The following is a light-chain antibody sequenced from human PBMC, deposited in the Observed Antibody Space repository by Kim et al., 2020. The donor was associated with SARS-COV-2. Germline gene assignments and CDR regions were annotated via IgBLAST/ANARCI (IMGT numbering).Light chain of an antibody. CDR3: QAWDSSTAV. V-gene: IGLV3-1*01. CDR2: QDS. J-gene: IGLJ2*01. CDR1: KLGDKY. Sequence: SYELTQPPSVSVSPGQTASITCSGDKLGDKYACWYQQKPGQSPVLVIYQDSKRPSGIPEAFSGSNSGNKATLTISGTQAMDEADYCCQAWDSSTAVFGGGTQLTV.